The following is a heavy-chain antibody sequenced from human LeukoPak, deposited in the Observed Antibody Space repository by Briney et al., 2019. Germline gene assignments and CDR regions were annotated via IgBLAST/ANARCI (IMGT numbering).Heavy chain of an antibody. Sequence: SETLSLTCEVSGGSITTGGYSWSWIRQPPGKGLEWLGYFYHSGNTYYNPSLESRVTISVDTSKNQFSLKLSSVTAADTAVYYCARDPTTVTKGFDIWGQGTMVTVSS. J-gene: IGHJ3*02. V-gene: IGHV4-30-2*01. CDR1: GGSITTGGYS. CDR2: FYHSGNT. D-gene: IGHD4-17*01. CDR3: ARDPTTVTKGFDI.